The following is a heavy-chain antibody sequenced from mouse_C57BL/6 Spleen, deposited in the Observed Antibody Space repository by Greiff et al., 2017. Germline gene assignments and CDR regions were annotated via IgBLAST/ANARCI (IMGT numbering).Heavy chain of an antibody. CDR1: GYTFTSYW. D-gene: IGHD3-2*02. CDR3: AGSSGTRAMDY. CDR2: IDPSDSYT. V-gene: IGHV1-69*01. Sequence: VQLQQPGAELVMPGASVKLSCKASGYTFTSYWMHWVKQRPGQGLEWIGEIDPSDSYTNYNQKLKGKSTLTVDKSSSTAYMQLSSLTSEDSAFYYCAGSSGTRAMDYWGQGASVTVSS. J-gene: IGHJ4*01.